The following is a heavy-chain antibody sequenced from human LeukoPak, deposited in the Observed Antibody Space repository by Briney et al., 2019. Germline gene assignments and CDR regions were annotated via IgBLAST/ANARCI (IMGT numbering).Heavy chain of an antibody. Sequence: SETLSLTCAVYGGSFSGYYWSWIRQPPGKGLEWIGEINHSGSTNYNPSLKSRVTISVDTSKNQFSLKPSSVTAADTAVYYCARGRRIQLIAGYNWFDPWGQGTLVTVSS. CDR1: GGSFSGYY. V-gene: IGHV4-34*01. J-gene: IGHJ5*02. CDR3: ARGRRIQLIAGYNWFDP. CDR2: INHSGST. D-gene: IGHD5-18*01.